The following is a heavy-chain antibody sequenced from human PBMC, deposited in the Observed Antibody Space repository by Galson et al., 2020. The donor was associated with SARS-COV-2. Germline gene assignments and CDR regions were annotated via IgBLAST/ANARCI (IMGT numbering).Heavy chain of an antibody. CDR3: ARDPKYCDGSNCGGH. Sequence: GESLKISCAASGFTFSSYNMNWVRQAPGKGLEWVSYISSGSSYIYYVDSVKGRFTISRDNAKNSLYLQMNSLRAEDTAIYYCARDPKYCDGSNCGGHWGQGTLVTVSS. D-gene: IGHD2-21*01. CDR2: ISSGSSYI. CDR1: GFTFSSYN. V-gene: IGHV3-21*01. J-gene: IGHJ4*02.